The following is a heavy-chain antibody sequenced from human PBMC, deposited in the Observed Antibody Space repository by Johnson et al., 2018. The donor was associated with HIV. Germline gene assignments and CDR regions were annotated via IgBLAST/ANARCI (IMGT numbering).Heavy chain of an antibody. J-gene: IGHJ3*02. CDR2: ISYDGNNK. CDR3: ARFGYSGYEGDAFDI. CDR1: GFTFSDYY. D-gene: IGHD5-12*01. Sequence: QLVLVESVGGLVQPGGSLRLSCAASGFTFSDYYLSWIRPAPGKGLEWVAVISYDGNNKFYADSLKGRFTISRDNSKNTLYLQMNSLRAEDTAVYYCARFGYSGYEGDAFDIWGQGTMVTVSS. V-gene: IGHV3-30*14.